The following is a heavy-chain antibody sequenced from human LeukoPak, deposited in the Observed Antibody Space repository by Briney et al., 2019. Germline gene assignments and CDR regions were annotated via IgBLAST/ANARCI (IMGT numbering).Heavy chain of an antibody. V-gene: IGHV4-39*01. CDR2: IYYSGST. J-gene: IGHJ4*02. CDR3: ARQELQRRDLIDY. Sequence: KPSETLSLTCTVSGGSISSSSYYWGWIRQPPGKGLEWIGSIYYSGSTYDNPSLERRFTLSVKTSKNQFSLKLSSVTAADTAVYYCARQELQRRDLIDYWGQGTLVTVSS. D-gene: IGHD1-1*01. CDR1: GGSISSSSYY.